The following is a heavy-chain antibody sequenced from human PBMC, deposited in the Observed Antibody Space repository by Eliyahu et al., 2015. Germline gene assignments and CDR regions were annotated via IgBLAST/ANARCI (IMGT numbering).Heavy chain of an antibody. D-gene: IGHD3-22*01. CDR3: GRDDMKWLMVD. CDR2: IYFNGAT. Sequence: QVQLQESGPGLVKPSETLSLTCXLSGXAVTXATXYWSWIRQTPGKXLEWIGYIYFNGATNYNPSLKSRATMSLDPSKNQFSLDLKSVTAADTAVYYCGRDDMKWLMVDWGQGALVTVSS. CDR1: GXAVTXATXY. V-gene: IGHV4-61*01. J-gene: IGHJ4*02.